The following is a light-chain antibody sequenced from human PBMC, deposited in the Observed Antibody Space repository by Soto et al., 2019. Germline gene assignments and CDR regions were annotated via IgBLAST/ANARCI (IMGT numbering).Light chain of an antibody. CDR1: QSVSSY. Sequence: IXLTXXXXXLXXXXGXXAILXCRASQSVSSYLAWYQQRPGQAPRLLIYDASNRAPGIPAXXSXXXXXXXXXLTISSLEPEDFAVYYCQQRSNWLFGGGTKVEXK. CDR3: QQRSNWL. V-gene: IGKV3-11*01. J-gene: IGKJ4*01. CDR2: DAS.